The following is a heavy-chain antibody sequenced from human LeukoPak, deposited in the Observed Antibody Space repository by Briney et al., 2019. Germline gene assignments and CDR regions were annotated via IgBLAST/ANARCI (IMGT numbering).Heavy chain of an antibody. CDR3: LTIVETTIDGFDI. Sequence: QPGGSLRLSCAASGFTFSSYAMSWVRQAPGKGLEWVSAISGSGGSTYYADSMKGRFTISRDNSKNTLYLQMNSLRAEDTAVYYCLTIVETTIDGFDIWGQGAMVTVSS. CDR2: ISGSGGST. D-gene: IGHD1-26*01. CDR1: GFTFSSYA. J-gene: IGHJ3*02. V-gene: IGHV3-23*01.